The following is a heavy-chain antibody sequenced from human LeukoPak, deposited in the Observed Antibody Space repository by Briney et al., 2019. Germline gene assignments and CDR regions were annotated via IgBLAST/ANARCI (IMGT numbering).Heavy chain of an antibody. CDR3: AKAADQYYYSYFYYMDV. CDR2: ISYDGSSK. D-gene: IGHD2/OR15-2a*01. CDR1: GFTFSSYG. Sequence: GGSLRLSCAASGFTFSSYGMHWVRQAPGKGLEWVAVISYDGSSKDYADSVKGRLTISRDNSKNTLYLQMNSLTVEDTAEYYCAKAADQYYYSYFYYMDVWGKGTTVTVSS. J-gene: IGHJ6*03. V-gene: IGHV3-30*18.